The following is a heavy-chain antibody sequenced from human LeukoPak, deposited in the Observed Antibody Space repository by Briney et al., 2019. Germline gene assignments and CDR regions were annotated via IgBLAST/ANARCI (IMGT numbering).Heavy chain of an antibody. CDR3: ARFGPDDYYYSMDV. D-gene: IGHD3-10*01. CDR2: IYYSGST. Sequence: SETLSLTCTVSGGSISSSSYYWGWIRQPPGKGLEWIGSIYYSGSTYYNPSLKSRVTISVDTSKNQFSLKLSSVTAADTAVYYCARFGPDDYYYSMDVWGQGTTVTVSS. J-gene: IGHJ6*02. CDR1: GGSISSSSYY. V-gene: IGHV4-39*01.